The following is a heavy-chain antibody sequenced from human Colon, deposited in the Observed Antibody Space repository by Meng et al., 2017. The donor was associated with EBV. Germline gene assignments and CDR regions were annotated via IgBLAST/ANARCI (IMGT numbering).Heavy chain of an antibody. D-gene: IGHD2-2*01. Sequence: VSPVQSGAEVKKPGASVKVPCEASGFIFTSYAISWVRQAPGQGLQYMGWISAYNGNTNYAQELQGRVTMTTDTSTSTAYMELRSLRFDDTAVYYCARFYCSSTSCPHVLFDYWGQGTLVTVSS. V-gene: IGHV1-18*01. J-gene: IGHJ4*02. CDR2: ISAYNGNT. CDR3: ARFYCSSTSCPHVLFDY. CDR1: GFIFTSYA.